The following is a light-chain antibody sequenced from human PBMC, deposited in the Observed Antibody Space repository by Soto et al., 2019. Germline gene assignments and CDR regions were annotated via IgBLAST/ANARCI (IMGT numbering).Light chain of an antibody. Sequence: EIVMTQSPATLSVSPGERATLSCRASQSISSNLAWYQQRPGQAPRLLIYGASTRATGIPARFSARGSGTEFTLTVTSLQSEDFAVYYCQQYSNWYTFGQGTKLEIK. CDR3: QQYSNWYT. V-gene: IGKV3-15*01. J-gene: IGKJ2*01. CDR1: QSISSN. CDR2: GAS.